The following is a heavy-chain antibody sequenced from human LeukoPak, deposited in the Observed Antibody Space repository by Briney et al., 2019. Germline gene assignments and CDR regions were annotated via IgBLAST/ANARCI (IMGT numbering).Heavy chain of an antibody. D-gene: IGHD3-10*01. CDR1: GVTVSTIY. J-gene: IGHJ4*02. Sequence: GGSLRLSCAASGVTVSTIYMGWVRQAPGKGLDWVSVIYPDGKAYYAESVKGRFTISRDSSGNTLFLQMNSLRAEDTAVYYCATLKGWYGEGCFDYWGQGTLVTVSS. CDR3: ATLKGWYGEGCFDY. V-gene: IGHV3-53*01. CDR2: IYPDGKA.